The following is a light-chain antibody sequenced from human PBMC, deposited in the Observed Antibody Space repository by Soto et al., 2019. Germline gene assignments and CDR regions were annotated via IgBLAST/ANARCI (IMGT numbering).Light chain of an antibody. CDR2: GAS. CDR3: QQYGSSPLT. Sequence: EIVLTQSPGTLSLSPGERATLSCRASQSVSSSYLAWSQQKPGQAPRLLIDGASSRATGIPDRFSGSGSGTDFTLPISRLEPEASAVYYCQQYGSSPLTFGGGTKVDIK. CDR1: QSVSSSY. J-gene: IGKJ4*01. V-gene: IGKV3-20*01.